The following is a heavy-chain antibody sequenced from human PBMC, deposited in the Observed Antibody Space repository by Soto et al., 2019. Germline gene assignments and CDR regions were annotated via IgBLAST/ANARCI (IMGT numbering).Heavy chain of an antibody. CDR3: AKVGPSYYYGMDV. D-gene: IGHD1-26*01. CDR2: ISGSGRTI. Sequence: GSLRLSCAASGLDFSSEVMCWVRQAPGKGLEWVSSISGSGRTIYHADSMRGRFAISRDNSKNSLYLQLNNLRVDDTAVYYCAKVGPSYYYGMDVWGQGTTVTVSS. V-gene: IGHV3-23*01. J-gene: IGHJ6*02. CDR1: GLDFSSEV.